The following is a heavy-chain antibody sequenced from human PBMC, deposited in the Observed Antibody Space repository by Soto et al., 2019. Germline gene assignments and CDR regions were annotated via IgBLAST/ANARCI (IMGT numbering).Heavy chain of an antibody. CDR2: IYSGGST. D-gene: IGHD3-10*01. Sequence: XGCLRLTCAASGFTVSSNYMSWVRQAPGKGLEWVSVIYSGGSTYYADSVKGRFTISRDNSKNTLYLQMNSLRAEDTAVYYCARDFPTPRVLGYYYGMEVWGQGTTVTVSS. V-gene: IGHV3-53*01. J-gene: IGHJ6*02. CDR3: ARDFPTPRVLGYYYGMEV. CDR1: GFTVSSNY.